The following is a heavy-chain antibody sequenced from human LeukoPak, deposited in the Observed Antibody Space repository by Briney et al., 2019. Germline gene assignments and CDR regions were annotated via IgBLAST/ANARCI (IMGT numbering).Heavy chain of an antibody. J-gene: IGHJ3*01. CDR2: ISGSGGST. D-gene: IGHD1-26*01. Sequence: GGSLRLSCAASGFTFSSYAMSWVRQAPGKGLEWVSAISGSGGSTYYADSVKGRSTISRGNSKNTLYLQMNSLRAEDTAVYYCARAVGATRAAWGQGTMVTVSS. V-gene: IGHV3-23*01. CDR1: GFTFSSYA. CDR3: ARAVGATRAA.